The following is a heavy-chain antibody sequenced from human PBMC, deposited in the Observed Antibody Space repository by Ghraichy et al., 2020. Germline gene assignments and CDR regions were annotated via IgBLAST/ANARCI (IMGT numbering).Heavy chain of an antibody. CDR1: GFTFESYH. Sequence: GESLNLSCAASGFTFESYHMHWVRQAPGKGLEWVALTRYDGSDQYYADSVKGRFTISRDNSKSTLYLQMNSLRAEDTAMYYCAKDNSWQYFDYWGLGTLVTVSS. CDR2: TRYDGSDQ. D-gene: IGHD6-13*01. J-gene: IGHJ4*02. CDR3: AKDNSWQYFDY. V-gene: IGHV3-30*02.